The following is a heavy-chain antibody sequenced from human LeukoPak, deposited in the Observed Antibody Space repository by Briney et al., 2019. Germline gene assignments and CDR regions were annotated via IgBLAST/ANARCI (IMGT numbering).Heavy chain of an antibody. CDR2: INPNSGGT. CDR1: GYTFTGYY. J-gene: IGHJ3*02. Sequence: ASVKVSCKASGYTFTGYYMHWVRQAPGQELEWMGRINPNSGGTNYAQKFQGRVTMTRDTSISTAYMELSRLGSDDTAVYYCAISRQWLADDAFDIWGQGTMVTVSS. V-gene: IGHV1-2*06. CDR3: AISRQWLADDAFDI. D-gene: IGHD6-19*01.